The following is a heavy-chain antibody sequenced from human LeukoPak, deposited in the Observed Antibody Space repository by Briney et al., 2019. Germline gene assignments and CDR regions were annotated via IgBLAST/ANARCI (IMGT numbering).Heavy chain of an antibody. CDR2: INHSGST. V-gene: IGHV4-34*01. Sequence: SETLSLTCAVYGGSFSGYYWSWIRQPPGKGLEWIGEINHSGSTNYNPSLKSQVTISVDTSKNQFSLKLSSVTAADTAVYYCARDSKDAFDIWGQGTMVTVSS. CDR1: GGSFSGYY. J-gene: IGHJ3*02. CDR3: ARDSKDAFDI.